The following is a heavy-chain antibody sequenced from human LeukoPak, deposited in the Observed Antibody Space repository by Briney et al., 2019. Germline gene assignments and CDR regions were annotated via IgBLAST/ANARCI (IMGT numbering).Heavy chain of an antibody. V-gene: IGHV3-21*01. CDR2: ISSSSSYI. J-gene: IGHJ3*02. CDR1: GFTFSSYS. CDR3: ARVGEIGDAFDI. D-gene: IGHD3-10*01. Sequence: GGSLRLSWAASGFTFSSYSMNWVRQAPGKGLEWVSSISSSSSYIYYADSVKGRFTISRDNAKNSLYLQMNSLRAEDTAVYYCARVGEIGDAFDIWGQGTMVTVSS.